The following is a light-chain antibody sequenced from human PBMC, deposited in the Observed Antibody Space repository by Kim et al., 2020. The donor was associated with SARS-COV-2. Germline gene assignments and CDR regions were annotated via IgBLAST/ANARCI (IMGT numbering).Light chain of an antibody. CDR1: GSKIAKNY. CDR3: AIWESSLTTGGV. Sequence: KVTISCTGSGSKIAKNYVSCFQQLPGTAPNLLIYDNTKRPSAMPDRFSGSKSGTSATLAITGLQTGDEADYYCAIWESSLTTGGVFGGGTQLTVL. V-gene: IGLV1-51*01. J-gene: IGLJ3*02. CDR2: DNT.